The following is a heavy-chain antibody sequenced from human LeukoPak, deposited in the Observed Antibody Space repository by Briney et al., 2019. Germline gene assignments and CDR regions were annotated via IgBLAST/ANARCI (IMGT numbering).Heavy chain of an antibody. CDR3: ARDLGITGTPCLDV. CDR1: GDSVSSNSAA. CDR2: TYYRSKWYN. J-gene: IGHJ6*04. D-gene: IGHD1-7*01. Sequence: SQPLSLTCAISGDSVSSNSAAWNWIRPSPSRGLEWLGRTYYRSKWYNDYAVSVKSQITINPDTSKNQFSLRLNSVTPEDTAVYYCARDLGITGTPCLDVWGKGTTVTVSS. V-gene: IGHV6-1*01.